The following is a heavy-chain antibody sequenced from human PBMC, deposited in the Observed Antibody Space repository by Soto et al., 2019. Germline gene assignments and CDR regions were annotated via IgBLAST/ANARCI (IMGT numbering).Heavy chain of an antibody. CDR1: GYSFTSYW. Sequence: GESLKISCKGSGYSFTSYWIGWVRQMPGKGLEWMGIIYPGDSDTRYSPSFQGQVTISADKSISTAYLQWSSLKASDTAMYYCARYRYCSGGSCSTYYFDYWGQGTLVTVSS. J-gene: IGHJ4*02. CDR2: IYPGDSDT. D-gene: IGHD2-15*01. CDR3: ARYRYCSGGSCSTYYFDY. V-gene: IGHV5-51*01.